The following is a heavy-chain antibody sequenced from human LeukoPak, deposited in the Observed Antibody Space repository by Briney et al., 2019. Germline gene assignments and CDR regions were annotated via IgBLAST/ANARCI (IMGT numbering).Heavy chain of an antibody. CDR2: IYYRGST. Sequence: KSSETLSLTCTGSGGSISSSPYYWGWIRQPPGKGLEWIGTIYYRGSTYSNPSLNSRVTISLDTSKNQSSLRLRSVTAADTALYYCARHYLSDGILSTFDPWGQGTLVTVSS. CDR1: GGSISSSPYY. CDR3: ARHYLSDGILSTFDP. D-gene: IGHD2-2*01. V-gene: IGHV4-39*01. J-gene: IGHJ5*02.